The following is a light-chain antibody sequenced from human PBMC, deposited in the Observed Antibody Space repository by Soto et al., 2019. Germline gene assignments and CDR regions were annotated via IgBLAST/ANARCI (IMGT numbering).Light chain of an antibody. CDR2: EVN. CDR1: SSDVGGHNF. V-gene: IGLV2-8*01. Sequence: QSVLTQPPSASGSPGQSVTISCTGTSSDVGGHNFVSWYQQHPGKAPKLIIYEVNKRPSGVPDRFSGSKSGLTASLTISGLQAEDEADYYCTSYAGRNNFYVFGTGTKLTVL. CDR3: TSYAGRNNFYV. J-gene: IGLJ1*01.